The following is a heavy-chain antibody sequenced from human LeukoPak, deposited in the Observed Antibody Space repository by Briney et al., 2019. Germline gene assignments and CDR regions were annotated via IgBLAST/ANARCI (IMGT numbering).Heavy chain of an antibody. CDR2: INHSGST. CDR3: ASLRDCSSSSCSNGYYYYGMDV. Sequence: SETLSLTCAVYGGSFSGYYWSWFRQPPGEGLEGIGEINHSGSTNYRPCLKCRVNISVDTSKNQFSLKLSSVSAAVTAVYYCASLRDCSSSSCSNGYYYYGMDVWGKGTTVTVSS. J-gene: IGHJ6*04. D-gene: IGHD2-2*01. V-gene: IGHV4-34*01. CDR1: GGSFSGYY.